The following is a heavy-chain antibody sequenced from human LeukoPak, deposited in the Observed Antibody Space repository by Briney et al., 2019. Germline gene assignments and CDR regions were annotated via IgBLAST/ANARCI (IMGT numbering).Heavy chain of an antibody. CDR3: ARALNPLPGTYYFDY. J-gene: IGHJ4*02. V-gene: IGHV4-4*07. D-gene: IGHD2-15*01. CDR2: IYFSGST. CDR1: GASINSHY. Sequence: SGTLSLTCSVSGASINSHYWTWIRQPAGKGLEWIGRIYFSGSTDYSPSLKSRVTMSVDMSKNQFSLNLISVTAADTAVYYCARALNPLPGTYYFDYWGQGTLVTVSS.